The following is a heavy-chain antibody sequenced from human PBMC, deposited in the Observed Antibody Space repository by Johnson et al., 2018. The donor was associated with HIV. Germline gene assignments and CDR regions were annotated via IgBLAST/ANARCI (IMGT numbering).Heavy chain of an antibody. CDR3: ARDPSVPLVGTISWGAFDI. J-gene: IGHJ3*02. Sequence: QVHLVESGGGVVQPGRSLRLSCAASGFTFSSYAMHWVRQAPGKGLEWVAVISYDGSNKYFADSVMGRFTISRDNSKNTLYLQMKSLRGEDTAVYSCARDPSVPLVGTISWGAFDIWGQGTMVTVSS. V-gene: IGHV3-30*04. D-gene: IGHD1-26*01. CDR2: ISYDGSNK. CDR1: GFTFSSYA.